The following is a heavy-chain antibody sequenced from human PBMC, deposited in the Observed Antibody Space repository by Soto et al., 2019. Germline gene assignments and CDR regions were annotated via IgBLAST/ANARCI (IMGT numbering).Heavy chain of an antibody. D-gene: IGHD3-22*01. CDR3: ARDFDSSGYYGPVGAFDI. V-gene: IGHV3-53*01. CDR2: IYSGGST. J-gene: IGHJ3*02. Sequence: PGGSLRLSCAASGFTVSSNYMSWVRQAPGKGLEWVSVIYSGGSTYYADSVKGRFTISRDNSKNTLYLQMNSLRAEDTAVYYCARDFDSSGYYGPVGAFDIWGQGTMVTVSS. CDR1: GFTVSSNY.